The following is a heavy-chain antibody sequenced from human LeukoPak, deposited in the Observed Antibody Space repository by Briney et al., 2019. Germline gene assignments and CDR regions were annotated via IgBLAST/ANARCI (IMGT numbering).Heavy chain of an antibody. CDR3: ATSAARAIES. D-gene: IGHD6-25*01. CDR1: GGSFSGYY. Sequence: PSETLSLTCAVYGGSFSGYYWSWIRQAPGKGLEFVANIKQDGSEKYYVDSVRGRFTLSRDNAKNSLYLQMNSLRVEDTAVYYCATSAARAIESWGQGTLVTVSS. J-gene: IGHJ4*02. V-gene: IGHV3-7*01. CDR2: IKQDGSEK.